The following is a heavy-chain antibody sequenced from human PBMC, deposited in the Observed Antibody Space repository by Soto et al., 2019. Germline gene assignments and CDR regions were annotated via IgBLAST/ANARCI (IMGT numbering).Heavy chain of an antibody. J-gene: IGHJ5*02. CDR2: ISAHNGNT. CDR3: ARDRSGFDPTNWLDP. CDR1: GYTFTSYG. Sequence: ASVKVSCKTSGYTFTSYGISWVRQAPGQGLEWMGWISAHNGNTKYAQKLQGRVTMTTDTPTSTAYMELKSLRSDDTAVYYCARDRSGFDPTNWLDPWGQGTLVTVSS. V-gene: IGHV1-18*04. D-gene: IGHD3-16*02.